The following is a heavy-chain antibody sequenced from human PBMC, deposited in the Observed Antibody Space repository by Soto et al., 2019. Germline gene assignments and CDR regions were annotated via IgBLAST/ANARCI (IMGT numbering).Heavy chain of an antibody. Sequence: QITLNESGPTLVKPTETLTLTCTFSGFSLTTSGVGVGWIRQPPGKALEWLALIYWYDDKRYSPSLESRLTITKDTSKSQVVLTMTDMDPVDTATYYCAHRGYSPQDIVVAGGFDPWGQGILVTVSS. CDR3: AHRGYSPQDIVVAGGFDP. J-gene: IGHJ5*02. CDR1: GFSLTTSGVG. D-gene: IGHD2-15*01. CDR2: IYWYDDK. V-gene: IGHV2-5*01.